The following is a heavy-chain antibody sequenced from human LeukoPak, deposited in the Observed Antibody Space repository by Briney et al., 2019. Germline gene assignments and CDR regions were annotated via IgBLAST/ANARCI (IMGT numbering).Heavy chain of an antibody. D-gene: IGHD1-26*01. V-gene: IGHV3-30*18. CDR2: ISYDGSNK. Sequence: GGSLRLSCAASGFTFSSYGMHWVRQAPGKGLEWVAVISYDGSNKYYADSVKGRFTISRDNSKNTLYLQMNSLRAEDTAVYYCAEDEVGAFDYWGQGTLVTVSS. CDR3: AEDEVGAFDY. CDR1: GFTFSSYG. J-gene: IGHJ4*02.